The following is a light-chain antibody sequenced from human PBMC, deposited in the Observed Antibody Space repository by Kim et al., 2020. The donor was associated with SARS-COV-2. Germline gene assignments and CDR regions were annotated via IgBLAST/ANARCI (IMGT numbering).Light chain of an antibody. CDR2: GVS. CDR1: QRISNN. V-gene: IGKV3-15*01. J-gene: IGKJ2*01. Sequence: VYPGERASLSCRSSQRISNNLAWYQQKPGQAPRLLIYGVSTRATDIPARFSGSGSGTDFTLTISSLQSEDFAVYYCQQYNNWPPNTFGQGTKLEI. CDR3: QQYNNWPPNT.